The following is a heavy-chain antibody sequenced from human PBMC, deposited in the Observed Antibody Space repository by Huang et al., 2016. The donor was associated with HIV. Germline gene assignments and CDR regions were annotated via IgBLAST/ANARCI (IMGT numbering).Heavy chain of an antibody. CDR3: AREFSTLTGARVADY. V-gene: IGHV4-59*01. CDR1: GGSIRSNY. Sequence: QVQLQESGPGLVKPSETLSLTCTVSGGSIRSNYWSWIRQPPGKGLEGIGSTPYSGSTTYDPSLKRRVTIFVDTSQNQLSLKVNSVTAADTAVYYCAREFSTLTGARVADYWGQGALVTVSS. J-gene: IGHJ4*02. CDR2: TPYSGST. D-gene: IGHD2-21*01.